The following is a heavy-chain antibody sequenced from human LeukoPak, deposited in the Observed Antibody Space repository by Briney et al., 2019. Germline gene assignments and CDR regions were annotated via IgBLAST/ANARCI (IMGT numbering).Heavy chain of an antibody. J-gene: IGHJ4*02. CDR2: IGGSGGTT. CDR1: GFTFSSYS. CDR3: AKGPITARPYYFDY. V-gene: IGHV3-23*01. Sequence: AGGSLRLSCAASGFTFSSYSMNWVREAPGKGLEWVSAIGGSGGTTYYADSVKGRFTISRDNSKNTLYLQMNSLRAEDTAVYYCAKGPITARPYYFDYWGQGTLVTVSS.